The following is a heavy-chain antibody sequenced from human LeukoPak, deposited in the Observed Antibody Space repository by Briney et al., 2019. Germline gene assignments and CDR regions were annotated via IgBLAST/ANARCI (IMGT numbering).Heavy chain of an antibody. CDR1: GGSISSSSYY. J-gene: IGHJ4*02. Sequence: SETLSLTCTVSGGSISSSSYYWGWIRQPPGRGLEWIGSIYYSGSTYYNPSLKSRVTISVDTSKNQFSLKLSSVTAADTAVYYCARLSQGCFDYWGQGTLVTVSS. D-gene: IGHD3-3*02. CDR3: ARLSQGCFDY. CDR2: IYYSGST. V-gene: IGHV4-39*01.